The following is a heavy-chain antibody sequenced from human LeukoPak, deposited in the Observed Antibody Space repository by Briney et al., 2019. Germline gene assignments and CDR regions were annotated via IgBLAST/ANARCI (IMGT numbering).Heavy chain of an antibody. D-gene: IGHD2-15*01. V-gene: IGHV3-9*01. CDR3: AKSLSQWLLRGVDY. CDR2: ISWNSGSI. CDR1: SSGGYY. Sequence: SSGGYYWSWIRQHPGKGLEWVSGISWNSGSIDYADSVKGRFTISRDSAKNSLYLQMNSLRAEDTALYYCAKSLSQWLLRGVDYWGQGTLVTVSS. J-gene: IGHJ4*02.